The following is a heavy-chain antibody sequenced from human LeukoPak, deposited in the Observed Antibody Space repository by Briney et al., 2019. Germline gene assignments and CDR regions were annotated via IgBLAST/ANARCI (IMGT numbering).Heavy chain of an antibody. CDR3: ARAQLALLDV. D-gene: IGHD2-2*01. CDR2: ISYDGSNR. CDR1: GFTFNSYA. Sequence: HPGGSLRLSCAASGFTFNSYAMHWVRQAPGKGLEWVAVISYDGSNRYYADSVKGRFTISRDNSKNTLYLQMNSLRAEDTAVHYCARAQLALLDVWGQGTTVTVSS. J-gene: IGHJ6*02. V-gene: IGHV3-30-3*01.